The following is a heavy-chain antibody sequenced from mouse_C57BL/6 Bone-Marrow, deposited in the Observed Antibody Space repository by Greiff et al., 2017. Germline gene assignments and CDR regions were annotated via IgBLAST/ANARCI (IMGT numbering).Heavy chain of an antibody. CDR1: GFSLTSYG. Sequence: VQLVESGPGLVQPSQSLSITCTVSGFSLTSYGVHWVRQSPGKGLEWLGVIWSGGSTDYNAAFISRLSISKDNSKSQVFFKMNSLQADDTAIYYCARKKENGYEGFAYWGQGTLVTVSA. V-gene: IGHV2-2*01. D-gene: IGHD2-2*01. CDR2: IWSGGST. J-gene: IGHJ3*01. CDR3: ARKKENGYEGFAY.